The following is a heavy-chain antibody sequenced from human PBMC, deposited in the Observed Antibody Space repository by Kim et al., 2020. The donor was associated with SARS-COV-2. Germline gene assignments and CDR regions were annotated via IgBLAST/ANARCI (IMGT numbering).Heavy chain of an antibody. J-gene: IGHJ4*02. V-gene: IGHV1-18*01. Sequence: YDQKLQGRVTMTTDTSTSTAYMELRSLRSDDTAVYYCARDHMVAATLFDYWGQGTLVTVSS. CDR3: ARDHMVAATLFDY. D-gene: IGHD2-15*01.